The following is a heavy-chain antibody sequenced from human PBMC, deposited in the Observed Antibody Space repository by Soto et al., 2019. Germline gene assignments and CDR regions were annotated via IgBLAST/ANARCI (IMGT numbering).Heavy chain of an antibody. CDR3: ARGLIDFEYRDARNGMDV. J-gene: IGHJ6*02. CDR2: IYYSGRT. V-gene: IGHV4-59*01. Sequence: PSETLCLTCTVSGGSISSYYWSWIRQPPGKGLEWIGYIYYSGRTNYNPSLKSRVTISVDTSKNQLSLKLSSVTAADTAVYYCARGLIDFEYRDARNGMDVCCRGTTV. D-gene: IGHD4-17*01. CDR1: GGSISSYY.